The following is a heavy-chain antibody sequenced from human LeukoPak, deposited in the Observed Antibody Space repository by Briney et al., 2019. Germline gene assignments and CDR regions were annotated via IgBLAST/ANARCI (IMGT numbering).Heavy chain of an antibody. CDR3: ARLPTYYYDSSGYYYGYYFDY. CDR2: IYPGDSDT. Sequence: GESLKISCKGSGYSFTSYWIGWVRQMPGKGLEWMGIIYPGDSDTRYSPSFQGQVTISADKSISTAYLQWSGLKASDTAMYYCARLPTYYYDSSGYYYGYYFDYWGQGTLVTVSS. D-gene: IGHD3-22*01. V-gene: IGHV5-51*01. CDR1: GYSFTSYW. J-gene: IGHJ4*02.